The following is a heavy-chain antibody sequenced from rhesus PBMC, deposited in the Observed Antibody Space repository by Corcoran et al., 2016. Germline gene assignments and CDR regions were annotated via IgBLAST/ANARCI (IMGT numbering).Heavy chain of an antibody. CDR2: FYGSGSRP. CDR3: ARRGNTGYYFDY. Sequence: QVQLQESGPGLVKPLETLSLTCAVSGGSISSNYWSWLRQAPGKGLEGIGHFYGSGSRPPYTHSLKSRVTLSLDTPKTHLSLKLSSVTAAYPAVYYCARRGNTGYYFDYWGQGVLFTVSS. CDR1: GGSISSNY. V-gene: IGHV4S11*01. J-gene: IGHJ4*01. D-gene: IGHD2-21*01.